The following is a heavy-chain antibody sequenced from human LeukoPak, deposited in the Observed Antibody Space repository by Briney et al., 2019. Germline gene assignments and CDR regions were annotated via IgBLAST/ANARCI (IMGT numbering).Heavy chain of an antibody. CDR2: ISWNSGSI. CDR1: GFTFSSYA. CDR3: AKGGIYDSSGYPLDY. V-gene: IGHV3-9*01. D-gene: IGHD3-22*01. J-gene: IGHJ4*02. Sequence: GGSLRLSCAASGFTFSSYAMHWVRQAPGKGLKWVSGISWNSGSIGYADSVKGRFTISRDNAKNSLYLQMNSLRAEDTALYYCAKGGIYDSSGYPLDYWGQGTLVTVSS.